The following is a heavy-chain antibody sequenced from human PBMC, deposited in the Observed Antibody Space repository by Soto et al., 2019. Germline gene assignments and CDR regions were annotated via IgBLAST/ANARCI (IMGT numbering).Heavy chain of an antibody. CDR2: IFPGDSDT. J-gene: IGHJ3*02. V-gene: IGHV5-51*01. CDR3: AAGYTTGPDAFDI. CDR1: GYNFANYW. D-gene: IGHD6-13*01. Sequence: GESLKISCKGSGYNFANYWIGWVRQMPGKGLEWMGMIFPGDSDTKNSPSLQGQITVSVDKSDSSAYLQWRSLKASDTAMYYCAAGYTTGPDAFDIWGQGTMVTVSS.